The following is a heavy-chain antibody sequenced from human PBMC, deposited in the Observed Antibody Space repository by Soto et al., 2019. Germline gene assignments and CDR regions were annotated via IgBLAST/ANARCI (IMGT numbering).Heavy chain of an antibody. V-gene: IGHV3-21*01. CDR2: ISSSSSYI. D-gene: IGHD2-2*01. Sequence: GSLRLSCAASGFTFSSYSMNWVRQAPGKGLEWVSSISSSSSYIYYADSVKGRFTISRDNAKNSLYLQMNSLRAEDTAVYYCARDWEYCSSTSCYQTVYYYYGMDVWGQGTTVTVSS. CDR1: GFTFSSYS. J-gene: IGHJ6*02. CDR3: ARDWEYCSSTSCYQTVYYYYGMDV.